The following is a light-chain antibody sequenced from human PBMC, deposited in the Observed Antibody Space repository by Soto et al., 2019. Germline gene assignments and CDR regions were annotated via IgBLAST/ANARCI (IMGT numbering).Light chain of an antibody. J-gene: IGLJ1*01. CDR2: EVT. CDR3: TSYTSSSTNYV. V-gene: IGLV2-14*01. CDR1: SSDIGGYNY. Sequence: QSALTQPASVSGSPGQSITISCTGTSSDIGGYNYVSWYQQHPGKAPELMIYEVTNRPSGLSNRFSGSKSGNTASLTISGLQAEDEADYYCTSYTSSSTNYVFGTGTKLTVL.